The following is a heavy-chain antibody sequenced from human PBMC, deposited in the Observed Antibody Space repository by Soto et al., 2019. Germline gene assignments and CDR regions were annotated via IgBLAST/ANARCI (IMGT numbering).Heavy chain of an antibody. CDR3: ARPGGWNAFHPFDY. CDR2: IYYSGST. Sequence: SGTLSLTCTVSGGSVSSYYWSWIRQPPGKGLEWIGYIYYSGSTNYNPSLKSRVTISVDTSKNQFSLKLSSVTAADTAVYYCARPGGWNAFHPFDYWGQGTLVNVSS. CDR1: GGSVSSYY. J-gene: IGHJ4*02. D-gene: IGHD1-1*01. V-gene: IGHV4-59*08.